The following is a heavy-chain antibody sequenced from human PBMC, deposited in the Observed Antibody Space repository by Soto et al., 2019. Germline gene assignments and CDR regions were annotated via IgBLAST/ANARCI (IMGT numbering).Heavy chain of an antibody. J-gene: IGHJ6*02. CDR3: ARDRAVAGPADYYYYYGMDV. V-gene: IGHV3-66*01. Sequence: GGSLRLSCAASGFTVSSNYMSWVRQAPGKGLEWVSVIYSGGSTYYADSVKGRFTISRDNSKNTLHLQMNSLRAEDTAVYYCARDRAVAGPADYYYYYGMDVWGQGTTVTVSS. CDR1: GFTVSSNY. D-gene: IGHD6-19*01. CDR2: IYSGGST.